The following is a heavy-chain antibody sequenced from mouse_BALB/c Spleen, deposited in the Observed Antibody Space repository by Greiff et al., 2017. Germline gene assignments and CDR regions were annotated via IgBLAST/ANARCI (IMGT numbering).Heavy chain of an antibody. CDR3: ARKDPLGNYAY. CDR1: GFAFSSYD. V-gene: IGHV5-12-1*01. J-gene: IGHJ3*01. CDR2: ISSGGGST. D-gene: IGHD2-1*01. Sequence: EVMLVESGGGLVKPGGSLKLSCAASGFAFSSYDMSWVRQPPEKRLEWVAYISSGGGSTYYPDTVKGRFTISRDNAKNTLYLQMSSLKSEDTAMYYCARKDPLGNYAYWGQGTLVTVSA.